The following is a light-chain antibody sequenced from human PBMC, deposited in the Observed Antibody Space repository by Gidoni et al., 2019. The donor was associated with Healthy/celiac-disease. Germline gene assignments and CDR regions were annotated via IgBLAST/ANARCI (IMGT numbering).Light chain of an antibody. Sequence: DIQMTQSTSSLSASVGDRVTITCRASQSISSYLNWYQQKPGKAPKLLIYAASSLQSGVPSRFSGSGSGTDFTLTISSLQPEDFATYYCQQSYSTPLTFXGXTKVXIK. J-gene: IGKJ4*01. V-gene: IGKV1-39*01. CDR3: QQSYSTPLT. CDR1: QSISSY. CDR2: AAS.